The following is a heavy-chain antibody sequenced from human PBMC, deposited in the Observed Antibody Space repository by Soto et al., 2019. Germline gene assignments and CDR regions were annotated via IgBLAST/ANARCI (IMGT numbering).Heavy chain of an antibody. Sequence: GGSLRLSCAASGFTFSSYAMSWVRQAPGKGLEWVSAISGSGGSTYYADSVKGRFTISRDKSKTTLYLQMNSLSAEDTAVYSCAKELRITMIVNAFDIWGQGTMVTVSS. J-gene: IGHJ3*02. CDR1: GFTFSSYA. V-gene: IGHV3-23*01. CDR2: ISGSGGST. D-gene: IGHD3-22*01. CDR3: AKELRITMIVNAFDI.